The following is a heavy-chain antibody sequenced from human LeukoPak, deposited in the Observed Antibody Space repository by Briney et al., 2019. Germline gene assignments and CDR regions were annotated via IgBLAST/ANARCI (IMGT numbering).Heavy chain of an antibody. V-gene: IGHV1-69*01. CDR3: ARDWVNPHYYGSGSNSDAFDI. CDR2: IIPIFGTA. D-gene: IGHD3-10*01. J-gene: IGHJ3*02. CDR1: GGTLSSYA. Sequence: GSSVKVSCKASGGTLSSYAISWVRQAPGQGLEWMGGIIPIFGTANYAQKFQGRVTITADESTSTAYMELSSLRSEDTAVYYCARDWVNPHYYGSGSNSDAFDIWGQGTMVTVSS.